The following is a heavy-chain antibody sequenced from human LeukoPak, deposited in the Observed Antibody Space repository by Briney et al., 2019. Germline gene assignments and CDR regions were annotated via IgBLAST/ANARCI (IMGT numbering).Heavy chain of an antibody. CDR2: INPGGRST. Sequence: GASVKVSCKASGYTFTNYYIHWVRQAPGQGPEWMGIINPGGRSTSYAQKFQGRVTMTRDTSTSTVYMELSSLRSEDTAVYYCAREIGPIQLHLWGSAFDYWGQGTLVTVSS. CDR3: AREIGPIQLHLWGSAFDY. D-gene: IGHD5-24*01. CDR1: GYTFTNYY. V-gene: IGHV1-46*01. J-gene: IGHJ4*02.